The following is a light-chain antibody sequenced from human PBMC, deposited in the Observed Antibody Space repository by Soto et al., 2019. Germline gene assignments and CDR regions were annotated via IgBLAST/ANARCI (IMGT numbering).Light chain of an antibody. V-gene: IGKV1-39*01. J-gene: IGKJ1*01. CDR1: QTVSIY. Sequence: DIKMTQSPASMSASVADRVTITCSASQTVSIYLNWYRKKPGQDPETLIFAASDLQSGVPSRFSGSGSGTDFTLTISSLQTEDFATYYCQQTYSSTQTFGQGTKVDI. CDR3: QQTYSSTQT. CDR2: AAS.